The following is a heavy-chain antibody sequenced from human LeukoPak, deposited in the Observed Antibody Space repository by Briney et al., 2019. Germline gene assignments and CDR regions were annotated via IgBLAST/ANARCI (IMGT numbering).Heavy chain of an antibody. V-gene: IGHV4-39*01. CDR3: ARRAGWDYYDSSGYRYWFHP. CDR2: IYYSGST. Sequence: SETLSLTCTVSGGSISSSSYYWGWIRQPPGKGLEWIGSIYYSGSTYYNPSLQIRLTIAVDTSNNQFSLKLRSVTAAETAAYYCARRAGWDYYDSSGYRYWFHPWGQGTLVTVSS. D-gene: IGHD3-22*01. J-gene: IGHJ5*02. CDR1: GGSISSSSYY.